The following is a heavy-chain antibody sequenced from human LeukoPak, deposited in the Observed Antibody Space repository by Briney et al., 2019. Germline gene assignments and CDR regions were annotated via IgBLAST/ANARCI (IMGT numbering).Heavy chain of an antibody. Sequence: SETLSLTCTVSGDSISSYYWSWIRQPPGKGLEWIGNIYYSGSTNYNPSLKTRVTISVDTSKNQFSLKLTPVTAADTAVYYCARGRDGDYIGSYYIDYWGQGTLVTVSS. D-gene: IGHD4-17*01. CDR1: GDSISSYY. CDR3: ARGRDGDYIGSYYIDY. CDR2: IYYSGST. J-gene: IGHJ4*02. V-gene: IGHV4-59*01.